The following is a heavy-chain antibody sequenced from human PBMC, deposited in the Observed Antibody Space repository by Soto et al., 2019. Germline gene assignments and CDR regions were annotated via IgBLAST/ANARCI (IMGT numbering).Heavy chain of an antibody. D-gene: IGHD3-3*01. V-gene: IGHV3-33*01. CDR3: ARDAWFYCLWGGCYPSRNGMDV. CDR1: GSTLSSLR. J-gene: IGHJ6*02. Sequence: LRPSCAATGSTLSSLRKHWVRQAPGKGLEWVSLIWNDGSKKSYGDSVKGRFTISTEKSRKTAYLQMNSLRADDTAVYYCARDAWFYCLWGGCYPSRNGMDVWGQGTTVTVYS. CDR2: IWNDGSKK.